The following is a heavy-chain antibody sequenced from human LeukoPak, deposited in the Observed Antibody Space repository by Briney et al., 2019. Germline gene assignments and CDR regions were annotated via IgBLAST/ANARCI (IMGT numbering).Heavy chain of an antibody. CDR1: GYTFTSYD. J-gene: IGHJ4*02. V-gene: IGHV1-2*02. CDR2: INPNSGGT. Sequence: VASVKVSCKASGYTFTSYDINWVRQATGQGLEWMGWINPNSGGTNYAQKFQGRVTMTRDTSISTAYMELSRLRSDDTAVYYCARGPSGWDEFDYWGQGTLVTVSS. CDR3: ARGPSGWDEFDY. D-gene: IGHD6-19*01.